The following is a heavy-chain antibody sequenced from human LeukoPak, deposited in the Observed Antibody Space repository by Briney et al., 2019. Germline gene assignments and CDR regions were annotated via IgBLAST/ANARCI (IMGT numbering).Heavy chain of an antibody. D-gene: IGHD2-2*01. CDR3: ARAGRAAANWFDP. Sequence: ASVKVSCKASGYTFTRYYMHWVRQAPGQGLEWMGWINPNSGGTNYAQKFQGRVTMTRDTSISTAYMELSRLRSDDTAVYYCARAGRAAANWFDPWGQGTLVTVSS. J-gene: IGHJ5*02. CDR2: INPNSGGT. CDR1: GYTFTRYY. V-gene: IGHV1-2*02.